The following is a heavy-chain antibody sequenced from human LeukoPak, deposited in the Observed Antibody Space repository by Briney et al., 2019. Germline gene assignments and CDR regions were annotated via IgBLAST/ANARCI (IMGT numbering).Heavy chain of an antibody. Sequence: GGSLRLSCAASGFTVSSNYMSWVRQAPGKGLEWVSVTYSNGRTYYADSVKGRFTISRDISKNTLYLQMNSLRAEDTAVYYCARDGSYSGSGSPSYYWGQGTLVTVSS. CDR1: GFTVSSNY. J-gene: IGHJ4*02. D-gene: IGHD3-10*01. CDR2: TYSNGRT. CDR3: ARDGSYSGSGSPSYY. V-gene: IGHV3-53*01.